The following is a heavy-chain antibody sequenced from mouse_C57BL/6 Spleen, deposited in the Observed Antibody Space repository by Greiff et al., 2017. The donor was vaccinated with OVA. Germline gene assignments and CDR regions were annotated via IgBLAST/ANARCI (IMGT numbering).Heavy chain of an antibody. CDR1: GFNIKNTY. J-gene: IGHJ1*03. D-gene: IGHD1-1*01. CDR3: ARGVDGSRRDWYFDV. Sequence: DVQLQESVAELVRPGASVKLSCTASGFNIKNTYMHWVKQRPEQGLEWIGRIDPANGNTKYAPKFQGKATITADTSSNTAYLQLSSLTSEDTAIYYCARGVDGSRRDWYFDVWGTGTTVTVSS. V-gene: IGHV14-3*01. CDR2: IDPANGNT.